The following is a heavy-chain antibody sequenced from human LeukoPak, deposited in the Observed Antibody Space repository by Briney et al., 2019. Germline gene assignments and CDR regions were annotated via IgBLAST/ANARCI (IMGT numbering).Heavy chain of an antibody. Sequence: SETLSLTCAVSGYSISSGYYWGWIRQPPGKGLEWIGSIYHSGSTYYNPSLKSRVTISVDTSKNQFSLKLSSVTAADTAVYYCARPSYDFWSGYGHFDYWGQGTLVTVSS. J-gene: IGHJ4*02. CDR1: GYSISSGYY. V-gene: IGHV4-38-2*01. D-gene: IGHD3-3*01. CDR2: IYHSGST. CDR3: ARPSYDFWSGYGHFDY.